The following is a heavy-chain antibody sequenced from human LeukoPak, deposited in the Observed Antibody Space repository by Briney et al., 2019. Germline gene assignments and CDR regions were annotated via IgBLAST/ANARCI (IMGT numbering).Heavy chain of an antibody. CDR2: IYTSGST. J-gene: IGHJ3*02. CDR3: ARGYCSGGSCYFDAFDI. CDR1: GGSISNYY. D-gene: IGHD2-15*01. Sequence: SSETLSLTCTVSGGSISNYYWSWIRQPAGRGLEWIGRIYTSGSTNYNPSLESRVALSVDTSKNQFSLELSSVTAADTAVYYCARGYCSGGSCYFDAFDIWGHGTLVTVSS. V-gene: IGHV4-4*07.